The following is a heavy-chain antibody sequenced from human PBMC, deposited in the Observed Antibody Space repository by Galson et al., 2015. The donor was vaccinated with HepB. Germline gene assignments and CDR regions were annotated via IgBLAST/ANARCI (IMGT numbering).Heavy chain of an antibody. J-gene: IGHJ5*02. D-gene: IGHD2-2*01. Sequence: SVKVSCKASGYTFTSYAMHWVRQAPGQRLEWMGWINAGNGNTKYSQKFQGRVTITRDTSASTAYMELSSLRSEDTAVYYCANSRPAAYNPLLNWFDPWGQGTLVTVSS. V-gene: IGHV1-3*01. CDR1: GYTFTSYA. CDR2: INAGNGNT. CDR3: ANSRPAAYNPLLNWFDP.